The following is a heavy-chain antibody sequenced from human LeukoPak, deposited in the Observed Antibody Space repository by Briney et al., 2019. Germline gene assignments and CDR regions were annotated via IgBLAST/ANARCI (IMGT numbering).Heavy chain of an antibody. Sequence: SETLSLTCAVYGGSFSGYYWSWIRQPPGKGLEWIGEINHSGSTNYNPSLKSRVTISVDTSKNQFSLKLSSVTAADTAVYYCARQGSSWYGDYYYYMDVWGKGTTVTISS. CDR1: GGSFSGYY. CDR3: ARQGSSWYGDYYYYMDV. V-gene: IGHV4-34*01. D-gene: IGHD6-13*01. J-gene: IGHJ6*03. CDR2: INHSGST.